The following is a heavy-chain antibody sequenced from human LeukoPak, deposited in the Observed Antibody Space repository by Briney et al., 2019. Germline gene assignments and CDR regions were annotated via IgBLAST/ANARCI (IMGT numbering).Heavy chain of an antibody. CDR1: GFTFADYA. D-gene: IGHD6-19*01. CDR2: ISWNSGSI. CDR3: AKDEGSGWSYFDY. J-gene: IGHJ4*02. V-gene: IGHV3-9*03. Sequence: GGSLRLSCAASGFTFADYAKHWVRQAPGKGLEWVSGISWNSGSIGYADSVKGRFTISRDNAKNSLYLQMNSLRAEDMALYYCAKDEGSGWSYFDYWGQGTLVTVPS.